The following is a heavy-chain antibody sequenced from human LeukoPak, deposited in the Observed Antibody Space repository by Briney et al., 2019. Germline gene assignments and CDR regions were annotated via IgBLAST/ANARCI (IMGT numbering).Heavy chain of an antibody. V-gene: IGHV1-2*02. CDR2: INPNSGGT. D-gene: IGHD3-16*02. Sequence: VASVKVSCKASGYTFTDYYIHWVRQAPGQGLEWMGWINPNSGGTNYAQKFQGRVSMTSDTSITTAYMELSSLRSDDTAVYYCARIYRGPDFWGQGTLITVSS. CDR1: GYTFTDYY. CDR3: ARIYRGPDF. J-gene: IGHJ4*02.